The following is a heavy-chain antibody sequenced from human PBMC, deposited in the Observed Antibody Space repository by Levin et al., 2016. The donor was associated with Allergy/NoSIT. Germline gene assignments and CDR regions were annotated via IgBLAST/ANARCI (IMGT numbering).Heavy chain of an antibody. CDR2: IYYSGST. V-gene: IGHV4-59*01. D-gene: IGHD6-13*01. J-gene: IGHJ5*02. CDR3: ARGLRGIAAAGRWFDP. Sequence: RQAPGKGLEWIGYIYYSGSTNYNPSLKSRVTISVDTSKNQFSLKLSSVTAADTAVYYCARGLRGIAAAGRWFDPWGQGTLVTVSS.